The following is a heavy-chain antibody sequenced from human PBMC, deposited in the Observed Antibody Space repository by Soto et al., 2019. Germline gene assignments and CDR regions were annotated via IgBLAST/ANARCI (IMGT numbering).Heavy chain of an antibody. CDR1: GFTFSNFG. V-gene: IGHV3-23*01. J-gene: IGHJ4*02. CDR2: ISGRGGTT. Sequence: EVQLLESGGGLVQPGGSLRLSCAASGFTFSNFGMSWVRQAPGKGLEWVSAISGRGGTTYYAESVKGRFTISRDNSKNTLYVQMNSPRAEDTAIYYCAKAIYTSPIYYFDSWGQGTLVTVSS. CDR3: AKAIYTSPIYYFDS. D-gene: IGHD2-2*01.